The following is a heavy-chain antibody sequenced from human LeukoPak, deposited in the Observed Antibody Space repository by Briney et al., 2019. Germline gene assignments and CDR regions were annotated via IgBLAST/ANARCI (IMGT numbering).Heavy chain of an antibody. CDR1: GGTFTSYA. J-gene: IGHJ4*02. D-gene: IGHD2-2*01. CDR3: ARGLGYCSSPSCYSLGY. V-gene: IGHV1-69*13. Sequence: SVKVSCKASGGTFTSYAISWVRQAPGQGLEWMGGIIPIFGTANYAQKFQGRVTITADESTSTAYMELSSLRSEDTAVYYCARGLGYCSSPSCYSLGYWGQGTLVTVSS. CDR2: IIPIFGTA.